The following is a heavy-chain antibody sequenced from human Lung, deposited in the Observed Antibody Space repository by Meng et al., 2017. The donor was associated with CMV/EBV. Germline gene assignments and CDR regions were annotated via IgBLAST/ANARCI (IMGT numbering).Heavy chain of an antibody. CDR2: ISSSSTYI. J-gene: IGHJ6*02. CDR1: GFTFSDYS. Sequence: GGSLRLXCAASGFTFSDYSMNWVRQAPGKGLEWVSSISSSSTYIHYADSVKGRFTISRDNAKNSVYLQMNSLRAEDTAVYYCSRDLYSGSHFGTGYYYGMNVXGQGXTVTVSS. D-gene: IGHD1-26*01. CDR3: SRDLYSGSHFGTGYYYGMNV. V-gene: IGHV3-21*01.